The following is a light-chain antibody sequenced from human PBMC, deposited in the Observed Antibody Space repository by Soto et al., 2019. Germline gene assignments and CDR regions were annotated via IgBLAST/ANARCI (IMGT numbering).Light chain of an antibody. CDR3: GSITRSSTSV. CDR2: DVT. Sequence: QSVLSQPASVSGSPGQSITNSCTGTSSDVGGFEYVSWYQHQPGKAPKLIIYDVTKRPSGVSNRFSGSKSGNTASLTISGIQAEDEGDYYCGSITRSSTSVFGTGTKVTVL. CDR1: SSDVGGFEY. V-gene: IGLV2-14*01. J-gene: IGLJ1*01.